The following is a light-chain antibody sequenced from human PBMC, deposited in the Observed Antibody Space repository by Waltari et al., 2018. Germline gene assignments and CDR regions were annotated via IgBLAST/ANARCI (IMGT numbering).Light chain of an antibody. CDR3: QQYMNWPRT. CDR1: QNVYTN. CDR2: GAS. Sequence: EILMTQSPATLSLSPGERATLSCRASQNVYTNLAWYQQKPGQAPRRLIYGASIRATAIPARCSGSGSGAEFTLTISCLESEDFVMFYRQQYMNWPRTFGQGTKVENK. V-gene: IGKV3-15*01. J-gene: IGKJ1*01.